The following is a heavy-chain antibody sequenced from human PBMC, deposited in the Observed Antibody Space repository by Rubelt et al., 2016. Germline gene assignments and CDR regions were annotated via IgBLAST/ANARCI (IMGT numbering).Heavy chain of an antibody. CDR3: ARDAPGAAASTDY. J-gene: IGHJ4*02. CDR1: GFTFSSSW. CDR2: ISSEGTNT. D-gene: IGHD2-2*01. V-gene: IGHV3-74*01. Sequence: EVQLVESGGGLVQPGGSLRVSCAASGFTFSSSWMHWVRQAPGKGLVWVSRISSEGTNTNYVDSVKGRFTISRDNSKNTLYLQMNSLRGEDTAVYYCARDAPGAAASTDYWGQGTLVTVSS.